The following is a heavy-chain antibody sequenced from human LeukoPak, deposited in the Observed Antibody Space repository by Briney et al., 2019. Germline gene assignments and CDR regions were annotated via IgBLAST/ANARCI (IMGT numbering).Heavy chain of an antibody. CDR1: GGSISSYY. V-gene: IGHV4-59*08. D-gene: IGHD6-19*01. CDR3: ARHGGGWSFDY. CDR2: IYNSGGA. J-gene: IGHJ4*02. Sequence: PSETLSLTCTVSGGSISSYYWSWIRQPPGKGLEWIGYIYNSGGANYNPSLKSRATISVDTSKNQFSLRLTSVTAADTAVYCCARHGGGWSFDYWGQGTLVTVSS.